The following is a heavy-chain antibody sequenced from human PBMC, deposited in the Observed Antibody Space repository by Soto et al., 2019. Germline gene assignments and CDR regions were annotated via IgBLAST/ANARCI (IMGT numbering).Heavy chain of an antibody. CDR2: ISSSSSTI. CDR3: ARDFYGGNPYYFDY. D-gene: IGHD2-15*01. J-gene: IGHJ4*02. CDR1: GFTFSSYS. V-gene: IGHV3-48*02. Sequence: VQLVESGGGLVQPGGSLRLSCAASGFTFSSYSMNWVRQAPGKGLEWVSYISSSSSTIYYADSVKGRFTISRDNAKNSLYLQMNSLRDEDTAVYYCARDFYGGNPYYFDYWGQGTLVTVSS.